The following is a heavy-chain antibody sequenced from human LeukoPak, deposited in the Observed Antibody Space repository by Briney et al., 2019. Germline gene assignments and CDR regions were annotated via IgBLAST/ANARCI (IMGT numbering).Heavy chain of an antibody. J-gene: IGHJ4*02. D-gene: IGHD3-10*01. CDR2: INPNSGGT. CDR1: GDTFTGYY. V-gene: IGHV1-2*02. CDR3: ARGPLWFGQFYFDY. Sequence: GASVKVSCKASGDTFTGYYMHWVRQAPGQGLEWMGWINPNSGGTNYAQKFQGRVTMTRDTSISTAYMELNRLRSDDTAVYYCARGPLWFGQFYFDYWGQGTLVTVSS.